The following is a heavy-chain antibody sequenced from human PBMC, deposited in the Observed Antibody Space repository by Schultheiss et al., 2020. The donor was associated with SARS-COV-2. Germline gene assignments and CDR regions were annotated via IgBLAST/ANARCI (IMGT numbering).Heavy chain of an antibody. J-gene: IGHJ4*02. CDR2: ISAYNGNT. CDR1: GYTFTGYY. CDR3: ARVDIVVVPAPCDY. V-gene: IGHV1-18*04. D-gene: IGHD2-2*03. Sequence: ASVKVSCKASGYTFTGYYMHWVRQAPGQGLEWMGWISAYNGNTNYAQKLQGRVTMTTDTSTSTAYMELRSLRSDDTAVYYCARVDIVVVPAPCDYWGQGTLVTVSS.